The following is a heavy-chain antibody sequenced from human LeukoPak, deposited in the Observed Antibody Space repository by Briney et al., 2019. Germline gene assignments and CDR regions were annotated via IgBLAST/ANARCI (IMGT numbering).Heavy chain of an antibody. CDR1: GGSISIYY. V-gene: IGHV4-59*01. D-gene: IGHD3-10*01. CDR3: GRAGGLPRDDAFDI. Sequence: SETLSLTCTVSGGSISIYYWHWIRQPPGKGLESIGYIYYTGSTNYNPSLKSRVTISVDTSKNQFSLKLRSVTAADAAVYFCGRAGGLPRDDAFDIWGQGTMVTVSS. J-gene: IGHJ3*02. CDR2: IYYTGST.